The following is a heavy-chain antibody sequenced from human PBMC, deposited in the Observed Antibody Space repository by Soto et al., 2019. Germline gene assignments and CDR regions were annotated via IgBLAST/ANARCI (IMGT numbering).Heavy chain of an antibody. CDR3: ARDRGVRFLGLNYYYYMDV. V-gene: IGHV1-3*01. D-gene: IGHD3-3*01. Sequence: ASVKVSCKATGYIFINYAMHWVRQAPGQRLEWMGWIDAGNGNTKFSQKFQGRVTITRDTSASTVYMELSSLRSEDAAVYYCARDRGVRFLGLNYYYYMDVWGGGTTVTV. CDR2: IDAGNGNT. J-gene: IGHJ6*03. CDR1: GYIFINYA.